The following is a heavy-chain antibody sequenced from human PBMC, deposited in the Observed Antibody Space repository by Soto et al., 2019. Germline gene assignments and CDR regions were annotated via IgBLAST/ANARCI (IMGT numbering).Heavy chain of an antibody. CDR3: ARARYYYDSSGYHAPYGMDV. V-gene: IGHV4-31*03. Sequence: QVQLQESGPGLVKPSQTLSLTCTVSGGSISSGGYYWSWIRQHPGKGLEWIGYIYYSGSTYYNPYRKSRVTISVDTSKNQFCLKLSSVTAADTAVYYCARARYYYDSSGYHAPYGMDVWGQGTTVTVSS. J-gene: IGHJ6*02. D-gene: IGHD3-22*01. CDR2: IYYSGST. CDR1: GGSISSGGYY.